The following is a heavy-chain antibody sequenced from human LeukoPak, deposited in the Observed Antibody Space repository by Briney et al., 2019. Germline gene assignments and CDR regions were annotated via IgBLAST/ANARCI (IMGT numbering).Heavy chain of an antibody. J-gene: IGHJ3*02. V-gene: IGHV4-39*07. Sequence: SETLSLTCTVSGGSISSSSYYWGWIRQPPGKGLEWIGSIYYSGSTYHNPSLKSRVTISVDTSKNQFSLKLSSVTAADTAVYYCASVVSGIVGATMVYAFDIWGQGTMVTVSS. CDR3: ASVVSGIVGATMVYAFDI. CDR2: IYYSGST. CDR1: GGSISSSSYY. D-gene: IGHD1-26*01.